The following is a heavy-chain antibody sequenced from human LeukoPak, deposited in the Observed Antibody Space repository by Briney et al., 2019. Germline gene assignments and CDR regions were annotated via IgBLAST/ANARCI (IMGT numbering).Heavy chain of an antibody. Sequence: PGGSLRLSCAASGFTFSSYEMNWVRQAPGKGLEWVSGISDIGGRTYYADSVKGRFTISRDNSKNTLYLQMNSLRAEDTAVYYCAKTSGYYYGSFDYWGKGTLVPVSS. D-gene: IGHD3-22*01. V-gene: IGHV3-23*01. CDR3: AKTSGYYYGSFDY. J-gene: IGHJ4*02. CDR1: GFTFSSYE. CDR2: ISDIGGRT.